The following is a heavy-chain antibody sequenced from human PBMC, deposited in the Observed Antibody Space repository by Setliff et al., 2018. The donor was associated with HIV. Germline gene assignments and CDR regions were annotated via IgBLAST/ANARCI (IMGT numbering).Heavy chain of an antibody. V-gene: IGHV3-7*03. D-gene: IGHD2-2*01. J-gene: IGHJ6*03. CDR2: INQDGNEK. CDR1: RFAFNTYW. Sequence: GGSLRLSCAASRFAFNTYWMNWVRQAPGKGLEWVANINQDGNEKFYVDSVRGRFTISRDNAKNSLSLQMNSLRAEDTAVYYCARVGVVIVPAAERHYHYYYHMDVWGKGTTVTVSS. CDR3: ARVGVVIVPAAERHYHYYYHMDV.